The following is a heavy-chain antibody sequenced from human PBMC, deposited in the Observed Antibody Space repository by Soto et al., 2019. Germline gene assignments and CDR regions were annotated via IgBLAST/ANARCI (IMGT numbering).Heavy chain of an antibody. CDR3: ARDTPTYSGSSDDDF. V-gene: IGHV1-2*02. J-gene: IGHJ4*02. Sequence: ASVKVSCKASGYTLTGYYMHWVRQAPGQGLEWMGWIDPTSGDTNYAQRFQGRVTMTRDTSINTAYMELSGLTSDDTAVFYCARDTPTYSGSSDDDFWGQGTLVTVSS. CDR1: GYTLTGYY. CDR2: IDPTSGDT. D-gene: IGHD6-6*01.